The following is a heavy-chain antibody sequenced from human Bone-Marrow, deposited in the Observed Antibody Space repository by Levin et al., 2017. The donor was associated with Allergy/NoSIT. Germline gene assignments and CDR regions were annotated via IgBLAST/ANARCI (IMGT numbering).Heavy chain of an antibody. CDR2: IFHIGST. D-gene: IGHD3-10*01. CDR3: ARSFTMLRGGFDP. V-gene: IGHV4-30-2*01. CDR1: GGSISSGGSS. J-gene: IGHJ5*02. Sequence: PSETLSLTCALSGGSISSGGSSWSWIRQPPGKGLEWIGYIFHIGSTYYNSSLKSRVTISVDRSKNQFSLKLTSVTAADTAVYYCARSFTMLRGGFDPWGQGILVTVSS.